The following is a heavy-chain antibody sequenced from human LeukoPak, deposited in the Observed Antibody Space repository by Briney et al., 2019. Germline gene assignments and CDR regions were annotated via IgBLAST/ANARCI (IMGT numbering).Heavy chain of an antibody. V-gene: IGHV3-21*01. CDR1: GLTVSSNY. D-gene: IGHD6-25*01. CDR3: VRIRAAAAEGAFDI. J-gene: IGHJ3*02. Sequence: GGSLRLSCAASGLTVSSNYMNWVRQAPGKGLEWVSSISSSTYYIYYADSVKGRFTLSRDNAKNSLYLQMNSLRADDSAVYYCVRIRAAAAEGAFDIWGQGTMVTVSS. CDR2: ISSSTYYI.